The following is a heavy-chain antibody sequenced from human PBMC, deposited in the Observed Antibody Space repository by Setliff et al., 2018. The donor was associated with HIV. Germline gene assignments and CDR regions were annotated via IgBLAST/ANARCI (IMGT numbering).Heavy chain of an antibody. Sequence: SETLSLTCNVSGDSISNHYWNWIRQPPGKGLEWIATIYNSGNSVSNPSLKSRVTISVDTSKNQFSLTLNSVTAADTAVFYCARVEAKVRGATYGMDVWGQGTTVTVSS. CDR2: IYNSGNS. V-gene: IGHV4-59*11. CDR1: GDSISNHY. CDR3: ARVEAKVRGATYGMDV. J-gene: IGHJ6*02. D-gene: IGHD3-10*01.